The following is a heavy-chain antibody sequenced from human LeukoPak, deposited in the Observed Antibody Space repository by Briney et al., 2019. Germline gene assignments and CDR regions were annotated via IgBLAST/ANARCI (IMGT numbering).Heavy chain of an antibody. Sequence: GGSLRLSCAASGFTFSSYAMSWVRQAPGKGLEWVSAISGSGGSTYYADSVKGRFTISRDNSKNTLYLQMNSLRAEDTAVYYCATDYLGYSYGRLDYWGQGTLVTVSS. CDR3: ATDYLGYSYGRLDY. V-gene: IGHV3-23*01. D-gene: IGHD5-18*01. CDR1: GFTFSSYA. CDR2: ISGSGGST. J-gene: IGHJ4*02.